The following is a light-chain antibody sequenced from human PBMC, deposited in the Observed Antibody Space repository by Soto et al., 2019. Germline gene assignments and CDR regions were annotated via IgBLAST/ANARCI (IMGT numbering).Light chain of an antibody. CDR2: DAS. V-gene: IGKV3-11*01. J-gene: IGKJ3*01. Sequence: EIVLTQSPGTLSLSPGERATFSCRASQSVSRNLDWYQHKPGQTPRLLIYDASNRATGIPVRFSGSGSGTDFTLTISSLEPEDFAVYYCQQRSNGLSFGPGTKVDIK. CDR1: QSVSRN. CDR3: QQRSNGLS.